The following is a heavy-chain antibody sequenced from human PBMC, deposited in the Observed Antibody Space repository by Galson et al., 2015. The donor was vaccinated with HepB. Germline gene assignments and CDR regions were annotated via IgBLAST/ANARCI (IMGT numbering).Heavy chain of an antibody. CDR2: IIGSAKVT. Sequence: LRLSCAASGFTFSAHTMTWVRLTPGKGPEWVSSIIGSAKVTHYADSVKGRFSISRDNSRQTVDLQMNSLKIDDTAVYYCAKARQMVAGQPYFDLWGQGALVIVSS. V-gene: IGHV3-23*01. D-gene: IGHD6-19*01. J-gene: IGHJ4*02. CDR3: AKARQMVAGQPYFDL. CDR1: GFTFSAHT.